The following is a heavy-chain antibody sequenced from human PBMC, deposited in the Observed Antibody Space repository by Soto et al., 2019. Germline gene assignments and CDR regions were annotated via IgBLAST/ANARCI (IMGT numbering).Heavy chain of an antibody. Sequence: LVESGGGVVQPGRSLRVSCAASGFTFTSYAMHWVRQAPGKGLEWVATISYDGRKKDYVDSVKGRFTISRDNSKKTLNLQMNSLRAEDTAVYYCARDRLYESNTQYYNYGMDVWGQGTTVTVSS. CDR1: GFTFTSYA. J-gene: IGHJ6*02. D-gene: IGHD3-22*01. CDR2: ISYDGRKK. V-gene: IGHV3-30*04. CDR3: ARDRLYESNTQYYNYGMDV.